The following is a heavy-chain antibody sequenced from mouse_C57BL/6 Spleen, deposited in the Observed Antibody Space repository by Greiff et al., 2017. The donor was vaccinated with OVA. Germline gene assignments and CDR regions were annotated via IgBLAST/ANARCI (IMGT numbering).Heavy chain of an antibody. Sequence: QVQLKQSGPGLVQPSQSLSITCTVSGFSLTSYGVHWVRQSPGKGLEWLGVIWSGGSTDYNAAFISRLSISKDNSKSQVFFKMNSLQADDTAIYYCARGDDYDQAWFAYWGQGTLGTVSA. CDR3: ARGDDYDQAWFAY. CDR1: GFSLTSYG. CDR2: IWSGGST. V-gene: IGHV2-2*01. J-gene: IGHJ3*01. D-gene: IGHD2-4*01.